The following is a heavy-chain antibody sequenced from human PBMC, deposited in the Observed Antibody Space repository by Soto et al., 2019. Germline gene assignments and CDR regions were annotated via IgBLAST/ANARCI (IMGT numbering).Heavy chain of an antibody. D-gene: IGHD6-19*01. Sequence: SATLSLTCAVTGGSISSSNWWTWVRQPPGEGLEWVGEISRSGTTNYKPSLKSRVSISVDKSRNEFSLNLGSVTAADTAMYYCARDSASSGVFTWGQGTMVTV. J-gene: IGHJ3*01. CDR1: GGSISSSNW. CDR2: ISRSGTT. V-gene: IGHV4-4*02. CDR3: ARDSASSGVFT.